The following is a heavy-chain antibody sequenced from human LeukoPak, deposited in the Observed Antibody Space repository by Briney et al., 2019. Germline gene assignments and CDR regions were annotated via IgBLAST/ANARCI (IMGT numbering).Heavy chain of an antibody. D-gene: IGHD1-1*01. CDR2: IYYSGST. Sequence: PSETLSLTCTVSGGSISSSSYYWGWIRQPPGKGLEWIGSIYYSGSTYYNPSLKSRVTISVDTSKNQFSLKLSSVTAADTAVYYCAKVVERTTGTTASGNWGQGTLVTVSS. J-gene: IGHJ4*02. CDR1: GGSISSSSYY. V-gene: IGHV4-39*07. CDR3: AKVVERTTGTTASGN.